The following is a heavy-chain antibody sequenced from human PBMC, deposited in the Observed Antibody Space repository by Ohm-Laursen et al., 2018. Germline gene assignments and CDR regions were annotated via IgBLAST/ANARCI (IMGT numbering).Heavy chain of an antibody. CDR1: GFTFSNAW. V-gene: IGHV3-15*01. CDR2: IKSKTDGGTT. CDR3: TRGSGYVDSLLYS. Sequence: SLRLSCAAFGFTFSNAWMSWVRQAPGKGLEWVGRIKSKTDGGTTDYAAPVKGRFTISRDDSKSIAYLQMNSLTTEDTAVYYCTRGSGYVDSLLYSWGQGTLVTVSS. J-gene: IGHJ4*02. D-gene: IGHD5-12*01.